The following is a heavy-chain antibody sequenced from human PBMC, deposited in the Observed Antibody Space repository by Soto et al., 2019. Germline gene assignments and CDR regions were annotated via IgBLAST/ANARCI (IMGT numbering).Heavy chain of an antibody. CDR2: FIPIFGPA. D-gene: IGHD6-6*01. J-gene: IGHJ4*02. Sequence: QVQLVQSGAEVKKPGSSVKVSCKASGGTFSSYAISWVRQAPGQVLEWMGGFIPIFGPANYAQKFKGRVTTTADKSTSTAYMELSSLRSEDTAVYYCASLARSLTSYYFDYWGQGTLVTVSS. CDR3: ASLARSLTSYYFDY. CDR1: GGTFSSYA. V-gene: IGHV1-69*06.